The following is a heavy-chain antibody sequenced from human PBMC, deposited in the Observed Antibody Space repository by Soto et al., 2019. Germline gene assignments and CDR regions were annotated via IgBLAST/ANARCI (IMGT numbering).Heavy chain of an antibody. CDR2: IKSKTDGGAT. D-gene: IGHD3-10*01. CDR3: KGHGSGSYD. J-gene: IGHJ4*02. V-gene: IGHV3-15*01. Sequence: EVQLVESGGGLVKPGGSLRLSCAASGLTFSNAWMSWVRQAPGKGLEWVGRIKSKTDGGATDYAAPVKGRFTISRDDSENTLYLHMNSLKTEDKAVYFCKGHGSGSYDWGQGTLVTVSS. CDR1: GLTFSNAW.